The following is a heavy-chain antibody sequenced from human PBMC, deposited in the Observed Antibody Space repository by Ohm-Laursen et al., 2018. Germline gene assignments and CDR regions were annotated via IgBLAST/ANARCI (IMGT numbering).Heavy chain of an antibody. Sequence: SLRLSCTASGFTFSSYGMHWVRQAPGKGLEWVAVISYDGSNKYYADSVKGRFTISRDNSKNTLYLQMNSLRAEDTAVYYCAKDISHYYYGMDVWGQGTTVTVSS. CDR2: ISYDGSNK. CDR1: GFTFSSYG. J-gene: IGHJ6*02. V-gene: IGHV3-30*18. CDR3: AKDISHYYYGMDV.